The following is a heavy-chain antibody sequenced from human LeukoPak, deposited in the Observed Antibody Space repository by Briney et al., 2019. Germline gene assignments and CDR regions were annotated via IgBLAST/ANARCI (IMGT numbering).Heavy chain of an antibody. D-gene: IGHD2-2*01. CDR1: GFTFSSYW. CDR3: ARGGDIVVVPAAMGWSGYYFDY. CDR2: INSDGSST. V-gene: IGHV3-74*01. J-gene: IGHJ4*02. Sequence: GGSLRLSCAASGFTFSSYWMHWVRQALGKGLVWVSRINSDGSSTSYADSVKGRFTISRDNAKNTLYLQMNSLRAEDTAVYYCARGGDIVVVPAAMGWSGYYFDYWGQGTLVTVSS.